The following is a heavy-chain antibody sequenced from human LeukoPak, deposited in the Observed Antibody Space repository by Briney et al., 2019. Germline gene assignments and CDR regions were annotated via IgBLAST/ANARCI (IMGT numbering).Heavy chain of an antibody. V-gene: IGHV3-48*01. D-gene: IGHD2-15*01. J-gene: IGHJ6*03. Sequence: GGSLRLSCAASGFTLNMYSMNWVRQAPGEGLEWVSYVSSSSSLIYYSDSVRGRFTISRDSATNSVSLQMNSLRVEDTAVYYCAREDGYCSGGSCYTWYYMDVWGKGTTVTVSS. CDR3: AREDGYCSGGSCYTWYYMDV. CDR2: VSSSSSLI. CDR1: GFTLNMYS.